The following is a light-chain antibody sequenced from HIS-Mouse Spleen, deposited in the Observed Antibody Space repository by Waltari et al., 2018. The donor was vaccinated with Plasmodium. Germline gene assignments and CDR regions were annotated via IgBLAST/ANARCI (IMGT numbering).Light chain of an antibody. Sequence: QSALTQPASVPGSPGQSITLSCPGTSSDVGGYNYVSWYQQPPGKAPKLMIYDVSNRPSGISNRFSGSKSGNTASLTISGLQAEDEADYYCSSYTSSSTLNYVFGTGTKVTVL. CDR1: SSDVGGYNY. CDR2: DVS. J-gene: IGLJ1*01. CDR3: SSYTSSSTLNYV. V-gene: IGLV2-14*03.